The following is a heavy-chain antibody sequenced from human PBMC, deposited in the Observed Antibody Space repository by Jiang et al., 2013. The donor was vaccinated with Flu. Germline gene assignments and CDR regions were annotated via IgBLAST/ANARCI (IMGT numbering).Heavy chain of an antibody. V-gene: IGHV1-8*01. CDR3: AAVEMATIGSGGLPSGEYYYYYGMDV. Sequence: SGAEVKKPGASVKVSCKASGYTFTSYDINWVRQATGQGLEWMGWMNPNSGNTGYAQKFQGRVTMTRNTSISTAYMELSSLRSEDTAVYYCAAVEMATIGSGGLPSGEYYYYYGMDVWGQGTTVTVSS. CDR2: MNPNSGNT. J-gene: IGHJ6*02. D-gene: IGHD5-24*01. CDR1: GYTFTSYD.